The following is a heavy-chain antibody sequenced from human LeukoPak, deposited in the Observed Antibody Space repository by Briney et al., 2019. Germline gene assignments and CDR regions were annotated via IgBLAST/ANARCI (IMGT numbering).Heavy chain of an antibody. CDR1: GGSISSYY. CDR3: ARGGHCSGGSCYPEVFDY. V-gene: IGHV4-59*01. CDR2: IYYSGST. Sequence: SETLSLTCTVSGGSISSYYWSWIRQPPGKGLEWIGYIYYSGSTNYNPSLKSRVTISVDTSKNQFSLKLSSVTAADTAVYYCARGGHCSGGSCYPEVFDYWGQGTLVTVSS. J-gene: IGHJ4*02. D-gene: IGHD2-15*01.